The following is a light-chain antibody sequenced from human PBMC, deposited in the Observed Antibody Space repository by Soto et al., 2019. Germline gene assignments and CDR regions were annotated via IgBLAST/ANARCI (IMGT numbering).Light chain of an antibody. J-gene: IGKJ4*01. Sequence: EIVLTQSPATLSLSPGERATLSCRASQSVSSYFAWYQQPPGPAPRLLIYAASTRATGLPARFSGSGSGTDFTLPISRLAPEDFAVYYCQQRSNWLTFGGGTKVDI. CDR3: QQRSNWLT. V-gene: IGKV3-11*01. CDR2: AAS. CDR1: QSVSSY.